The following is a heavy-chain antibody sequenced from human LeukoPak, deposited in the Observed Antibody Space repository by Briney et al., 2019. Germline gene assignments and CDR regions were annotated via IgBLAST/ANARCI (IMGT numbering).Heavy chain of an antibody. D-gene: IGHD3-10*01. V-gene: IGHV5-51*01. CDR1: GSSFTSYW. CDR3: ARRDYYGSGSTGMDL. CDR2: IYPGDSDT. Sequence: GGSLQISGQGSGSSFTSYWIGGVRRLQGKGREGMGIIYPGDSDTRYSPSFQGQVTISADKSIRTAYLQWSSLKASDTAMYYCARRDYYGSGSTGMDLWGKGPTVTVSS. J-gene: IGHJ6*04.